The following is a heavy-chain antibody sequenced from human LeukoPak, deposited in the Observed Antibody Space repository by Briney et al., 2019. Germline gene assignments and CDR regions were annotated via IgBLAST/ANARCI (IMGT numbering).Heavy chain of an antibody. V-gene: IGHV6-1*01. Sequence: SQTLSLTCAISGDSVSTNSAAWNWIRQSPSRGLEWLGRTYYRSKWHTDYAVSVKSRITFKPDTSKNQFSLQLRSVTPEDTAVSYRARGVWYIVVGSASRAYYYYMGVGGKGTTVT. D-gene: IGHD2-2*01. J-gene: IGHJ6*03. CDR1: GDSVSTNSAA. CDR2: TYYRSKWHT. CDR3: ARGVWYIVVGSASRAYYYYMGV.